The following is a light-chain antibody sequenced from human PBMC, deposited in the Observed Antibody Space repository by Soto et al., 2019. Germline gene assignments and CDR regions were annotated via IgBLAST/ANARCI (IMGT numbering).Light chain of an antibody. J-gene: IGKJ4*01. CDR2: VAS. Sequence: DIQITQSPSSLPAYVADRVNITCRASQSIGRFLNWHQQKPGKPPNVLINVASTLRSGVPSRFSGSGSGTDFNLTINSLQPEDFATYFCKQSFTTPLTFGGGTMVDIK. CDR1: QSIGRF. V-gene: IGKV1-39*01. CDR3: KQSFTTPLT.